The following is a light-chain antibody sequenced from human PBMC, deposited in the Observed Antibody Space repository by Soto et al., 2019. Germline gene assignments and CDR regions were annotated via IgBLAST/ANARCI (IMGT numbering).Light chain of an antibody. Sequence: QSVLTQPASVSGSPGQSTTISCTGASSDVGSYNLVSWYQQHPGKAPKLVIYEVNKRPSGVSNRFSGSKSGNTASLTISGLQAEDEADYYCCSYTGSNNTFYVFGTGTKVT. V-gene: IGLV2-23*02. CDR1: SSDVGSYNL. CDR3: CSYTGSNNTFYV. J-gene: IGLJ1*01. CDR2: EVN.